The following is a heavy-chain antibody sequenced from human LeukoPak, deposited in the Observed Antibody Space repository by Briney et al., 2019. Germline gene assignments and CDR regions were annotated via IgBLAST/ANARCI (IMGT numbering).Heavy chain of an antibody. CDR3: ARGPFYPRFWPYYYYYYMDV. CDR2: TNPNNGNT. Sequence: ASVTVSFKSSVYTFTSYDIHWVRQSTGQGVAWMGWTNPNNGNTGYAQKFQGRVTMTRNTSISTAYMELSSLRSEDTAVYYCARGPFYPRFWPYYYYYYMDVWGKGTTVTVSS. J-gene: IGHJ6*03. CDR1: VYTFTSYD. V-gene: IGHV1-8*01. D-gene: IGHD2/OR15-2a*01.